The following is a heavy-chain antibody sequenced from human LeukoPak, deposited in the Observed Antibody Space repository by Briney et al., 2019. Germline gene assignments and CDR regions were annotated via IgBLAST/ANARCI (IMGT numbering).Heavy chain of an antibody. CDR1: GGSFSGYY. D-gene: IGHD6-6*01. J-gene: IGHJ4*02. CDR2: INHSGST. CDR3: ARGWGGSSSEVDY. V-gene: IGHV4-34*01. Sequence: SETLSLTCAVYGGSFSGYYWSWIRQPPGKGLGWIGEINHSGSTSYNPSLKSRVTISVDTSKNQFSLKLSSVTAADTAVYYCARGWGGSSSEVDYWGQGTLVTVSS.